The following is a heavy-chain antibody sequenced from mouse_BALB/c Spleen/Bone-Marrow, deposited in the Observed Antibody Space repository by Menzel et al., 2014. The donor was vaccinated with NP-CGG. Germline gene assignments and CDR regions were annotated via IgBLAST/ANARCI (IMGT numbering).Heavy chain of an antibody. Sequence: QVQLQQSGAELVKPGASVKLSCKASGYTFTSYYMYWVKQRPGQGLEWIGEINPSNGGTNFNEKFKSKATLTVDKSSSTAYMQLSSLTSEDSAVYYCTRSDGYYVPHWYFDVWGPGTTVTVSS. CDR1: GYTFTSYY. J-gene: IGHJ1*01. V-gene: IGHV1S81*02. CDR2: INPSNGGT. D-gene: IGHD2-3*01. CDR3: TRSDGYYVPHWYFDV.